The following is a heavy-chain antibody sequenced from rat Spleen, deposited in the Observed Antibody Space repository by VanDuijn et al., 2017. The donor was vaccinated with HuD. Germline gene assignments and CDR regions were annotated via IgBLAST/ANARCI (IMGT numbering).Heavy chain of an antibody. V-gene: IGHV2S12*01. CDR3: TTPRD. CDR2: ISTGGNT. CDR1: GFSLTSNG. D-gene: IGHD2-1*01. Sequence: QVQLKESGPGLVQPSQTLSLTCTVSGFSLTSNGVSWVRQPPGKGLEWIAAISTGGNTYYNSGLKSRLGISRDTSKSQVFLKMNSLQTEDTAIYFCTTPRDWGQGTLVTVSS. J-gene: IGHJ3*01.